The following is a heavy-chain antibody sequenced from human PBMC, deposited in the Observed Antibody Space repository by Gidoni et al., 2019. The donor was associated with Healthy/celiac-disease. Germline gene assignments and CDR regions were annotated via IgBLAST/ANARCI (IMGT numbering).Heavy chain of an antibody. D-gene: IGHD6-19*01. CDR1: GLTFSSYA. CDR2: ISGSGGST. V-gene: IGHV3-23*01. CDR3: AKEGSYSSGYYFDY. Sequence: EVQLLESGGGLVQPWGSLTLSCAASGLTFSSYAMSWVRQAPGKGLEWVSAISGSGGSTYYANSVKRRFTISRDNSKNTLYLQMNSLRAEDTAVYYCAKEGSYSSGYYFDYWGQGTLVTVSS. J-gene: IGHJ4*02.